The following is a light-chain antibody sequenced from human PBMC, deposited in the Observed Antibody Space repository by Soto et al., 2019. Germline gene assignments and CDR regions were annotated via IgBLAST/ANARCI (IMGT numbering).Light chain of an antibody. CDR2: XXS. CDR1: QSVSSSY. V-gene: IGKV3-20*01. Sequence: IVLTQSPGTLSLSPWERAALSCRASQSVSSSYLAWYQQKPGXAXRLLIYXXSSRATGIPDRFSGSGSGTDFALTISRLEPEDFAVYYCQQYGSTFGQGTRLEIK. J-gene: IGKJ5*01. CDR3: QQYGST.